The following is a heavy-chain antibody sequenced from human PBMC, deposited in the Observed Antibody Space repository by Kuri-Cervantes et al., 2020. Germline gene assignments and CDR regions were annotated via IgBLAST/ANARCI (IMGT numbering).Heavy chain of an antibody. CDR1: GGPISSSSYY. V-gene: IGHV4-39*07. CDR2: IYYSGST. J-gene: IGHJ4*02. Sequence: SETLSLTCTVSGGPISSSSYYWGWIRQPPGKGLEWIGSIYYSGSTYYNPSLKSRVTISVDTSKNQFSLKLSSVTAADTAVYYCARAVGSGSYIRLDYWGQGTLVTVSS. CDR3: ARAVGSGSYIRLDY. D-gene: IGHD3-10*01.